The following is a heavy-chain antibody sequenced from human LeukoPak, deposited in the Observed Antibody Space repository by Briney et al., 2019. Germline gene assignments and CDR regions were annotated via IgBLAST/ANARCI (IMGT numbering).Heavy chain of an antibody. CDR1: GYTFTGYY. CDR3: ASGYYYESSGYYYGNAFDI. Sequence: ASLKVSCKASGYTFTGYYMHWVRQAPGQGPEWMGWINPNSGGTNYAQKSHGRVTMTRDTSISKAYMELSRLRSDDTVVHYCASGYYYESSGYYYGNAFDIWGQGTMVTVSS. V-gene: IGHV1-2*02. CDR2: INPNSGGT. D-gene: IGHD3-22*01. J-gene: IGHJ3*02.